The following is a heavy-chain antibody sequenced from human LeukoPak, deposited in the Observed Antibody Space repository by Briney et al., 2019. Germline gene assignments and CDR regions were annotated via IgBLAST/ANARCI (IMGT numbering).Heavy chain of an antibody. V-gene: IGHV1-18*01. D-gene: IGHD4-17*01. CDR1: GYKFNMFG. J-gene: IGHJ4*02. Sequence: ASVTVSFKASGYKFNMFGISWVRQAPGQGLEWMGWISAQNGNTNYAEKLRGRVTMSTDTFTSTAYIEVRNLRSDDTAMYYCARDVVHTVTTLDYWGQGTLVTVSS. CDR2: ISAQNGNT. CDR3: ARDVVHTVTTLDY.